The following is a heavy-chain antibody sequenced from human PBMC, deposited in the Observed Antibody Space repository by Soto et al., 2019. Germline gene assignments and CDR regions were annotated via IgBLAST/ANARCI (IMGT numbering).Heavy chain of an antibody. CDR3: ARDPVSDYYGSGSYHYGMDV. D-gene: IGHD3-10*01. V-gene: IGHV4-61*01. Sequence: SETLSLTCTVSGGSVSSGSYYWSWIRQPPGKGLEWIGYIYYSGSTNYNPSLKSRVTISVDTSKNQFSLKLSSVTAADTAVYYCARDPVSDYYGSGSYHYGMDVWGQGTTVTVS. CDR1: GGSVSSGSYY. J-gene: IGHJ6*02. CDR2: IYYSGST.